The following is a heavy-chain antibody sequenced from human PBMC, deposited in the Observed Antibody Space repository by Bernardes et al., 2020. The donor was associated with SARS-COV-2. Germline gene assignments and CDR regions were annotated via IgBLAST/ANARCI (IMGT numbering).Heavy chain of an antibody. J-gene: IGHJ5*02. CDR1: GFSFSSYG. CDR2: IWYDGSLK. CDR3: ARGHDVVVATTPLMVA. D-gene: IGHD2-15*01. Sequence: GGSLRLSCAASGFSFSSYGMHWVRQAPGQGLEWVAVIWYDGSLKFYADSLKGRFTISRDNSKNTLYLQLNNLRAEDTAVYYCARGHDVVVATTPLMVAWGQGIPVTVS. V-gene: IGHV3-33*01.